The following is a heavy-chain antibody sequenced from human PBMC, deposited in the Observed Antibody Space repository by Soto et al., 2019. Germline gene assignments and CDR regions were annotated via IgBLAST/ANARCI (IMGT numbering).Heavy chain of an antibody. Sequence: EVQLVESGGGLVQPGGSLRLSCAASGFTFSDYWMSWVRQAPGKGLECVANIKTDGSEKYYVDPVKGRFTISRDNAKNSVYLQMNSLRAEDTAVYYCASSMGRGGSDYGGQGTLVAVSS. CDR2: IKTDGSEK. J-gene: IGHJ4*02. CDR1: GFTFSDYW. V-gene: IGHV3-7*05. CDR3: ASSMGRGGSDY. D-gene: IGHD3-10*01.